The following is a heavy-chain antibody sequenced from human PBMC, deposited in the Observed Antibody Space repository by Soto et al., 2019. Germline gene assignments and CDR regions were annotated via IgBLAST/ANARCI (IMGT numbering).Heavy chain of an antibody. J-gene: IGHJ4*02. CDR2: ISSDGSQK. CDR1: GFTFSSYG. V-gene: IGHV3-30*18. D-gene: IGHD3-10*01. CDR3: AKGSFGFDY. Sequence: GGSLRLSCAASGFTFSSYGMHWVRQAPGKGLEWVAVISSDGSQKFYADSVKGRFTISRDNSKNTLYLQMDSLRAEDTAIYYCAKGSFGFDYWGQGTLVTVSS.